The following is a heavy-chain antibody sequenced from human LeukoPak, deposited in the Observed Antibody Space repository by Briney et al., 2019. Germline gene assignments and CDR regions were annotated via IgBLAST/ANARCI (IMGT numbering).Heavy chain of an antibody. Sequence: TGGSLRLSWAASGFTFSSCGMHWVRQAPGKGLEWVEVISYDGSNKYYAASVKGRLTTSRDNSKHTLYLQMNSLRAEDTAVYYCAKGGCSSTSCYFHWFDPWGQGTLVTVSS. V-gene: IGHV3-30*18. CDR2: ISYDGSNK. D-gene: IGHD2-2*01. CDR3: AKGGCSSTSCYFHWFDP. J-gene: IGHJ5*02. CDR1: GFTFSSCG.